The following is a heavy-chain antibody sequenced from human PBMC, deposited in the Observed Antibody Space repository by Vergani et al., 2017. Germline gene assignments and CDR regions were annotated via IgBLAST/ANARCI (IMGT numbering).Heavy chain of an antibody. Sequence: QVQLVESGGGVVQPGRSLRLSCAASGFTFSSYGMHWVRQAPGKGLEWVAVISYDGSNKYYADSVKGRFTISRDNSKNTLYLQMNSLRAEDRAVYYCAKGFIAAAGKPNWFDPWGQGTLVTVSS. V-gene: IGHV3-30*18. CDR1: GFTFSSYG. CDR2: ISYDGSNK. CDR3: AKGFIAAAGKPNWFDP. J-gene: IGHJ5*02. D-gene: IGHD6-13*01.